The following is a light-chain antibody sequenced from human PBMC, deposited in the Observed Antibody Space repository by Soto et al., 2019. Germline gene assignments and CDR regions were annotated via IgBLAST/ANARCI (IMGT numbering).Light chain of an antibody. Sequence: ETVMTQSPATLSVSPGDRVTLSCRASQTVHTNLAWFQQKPGQAPKLLIYGASTRDTGVPARFTGSGSGTEFTLTISSLQSEDFAVYFCQQYNNWPLTFGGGTKVDIK. J-gene: IGKJ4*01. CDR1: QTVHTN. CDR2: GAS. V-gene: IGKV3-15*01. CDR3: QQYNNWPLT.